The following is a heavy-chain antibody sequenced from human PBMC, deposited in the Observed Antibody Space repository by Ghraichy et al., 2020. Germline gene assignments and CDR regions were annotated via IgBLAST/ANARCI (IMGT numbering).Heavy chain of an antibody. CDR2: INHSGST. CDR1: GGSFSGYY. J-gene: IGHJ3*02. V-gene: IGHV4-34*01. Sequence: SETLSLTCAVYGGSFSGYYWRWIRQPPGKGLEWIGEINHSGSTNYNPSLKSRVPISVDKSTNPFSLKLSSVTAADTAVYYCAGPPIGRRRRNDFDIWGQG. D-gene: IGHD1-1*01. CDR3: AGPPIGRRRRNDFDI.